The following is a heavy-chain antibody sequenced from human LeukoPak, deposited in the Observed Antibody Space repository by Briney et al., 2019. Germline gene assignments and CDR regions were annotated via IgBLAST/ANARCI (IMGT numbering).Heavy chain of an antibody. Sequence: ASVKVSCKASGYTFTSYGISWVRQAPGQGLEWMGWISAYNGNTNYAQKLQGRVTMTTDTSTSTAYMELRSLRSDDTAVYYCATGHYDYVWGSYRNYYFDYWGQGTLVTVSS. D-gene: IGHD3-16*02. V-gene: IGHV1-18*01. J-gene: IGHJ4*02. CDR3: ATGHYDYVWGSYRNYYFDY. CDR2: ISAYNGNT. CDR1: GYTFTSYG.